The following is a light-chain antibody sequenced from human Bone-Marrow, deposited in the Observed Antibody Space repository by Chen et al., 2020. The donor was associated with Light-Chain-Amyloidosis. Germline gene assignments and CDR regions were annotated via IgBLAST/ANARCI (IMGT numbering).Light chain of an antibody. J-gene: IGLJ3*02. CDR1: NSDVGAHKY. CDR2: DVS. V-gene: IGLV2-14*03. Sequence: QSALTQPASVSGSPGQSVTISCTGSNSDVGAHKYVSLYQQSPGKAPKLIIYDVSDRPSGLSYRFSGSKSGNTASLTIYGLQAEDEADYDCGSYTTTNTLVFGGGTKLTVL. CDR3: GSYTTTNTLV.